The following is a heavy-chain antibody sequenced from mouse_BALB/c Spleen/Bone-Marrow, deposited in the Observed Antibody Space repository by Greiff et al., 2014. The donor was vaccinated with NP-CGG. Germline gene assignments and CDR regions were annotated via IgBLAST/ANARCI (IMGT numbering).Heavy chain of an antibody. D-gene: IGHD2-1*01. CDR2: IYPGDGDT. J-gene: IGHJ2*01. V-gene: IGHV1-87*01. CDR3: AGRGNGFDY. Sequence: VQLQQSGAELARPGASVKLSCKASGYTFTTYWMQWVRQRPGQGLEWIGAIYPGDGDTRYTQKFKGKATLTADKSSSTAYMQLSSLASEDSAVYYCAGRGNGFDYWGQGTTLTVSS. CDR1: GYTFTTYW.